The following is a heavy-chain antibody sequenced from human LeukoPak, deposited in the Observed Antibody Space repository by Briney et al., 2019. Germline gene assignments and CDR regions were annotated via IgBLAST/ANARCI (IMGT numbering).Heavy chain of an antibody. D-gene: IGHD3-10*01. CDR1: GGSISSGGYY. V-gene: IGHV4-31*03. J-gene: IGHJ4*02. CDR3: ARCRDDFYGSGSYFFDY. CDR2: IYCSGST. Sequence: SETLSLTCTVSGGSISSGGYYWSWIRQHPGKGLEWIGYIYCSGSTYYNPSLKSRVTISVDTSKNQFSLKLSSVTAADTAVYYCARCRDDFYGSGSYFFDYWGQGTLVTVSS.